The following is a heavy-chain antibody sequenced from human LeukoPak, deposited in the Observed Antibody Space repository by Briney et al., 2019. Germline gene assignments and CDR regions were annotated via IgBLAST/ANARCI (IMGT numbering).Heavy chain of an antibody. D-gene: IGHD2-15*01. V-gene: IGHV3-23*01. CDR3: AKGTTAGYCSGGSCYSVY. CDR2: ISGSGGST. Sequence: GGSLRLSCAASGFTFSSYAMSWVRQAPGKGLEWVSAISGSGGSTYYADSVKDRFTISRDNSKNTLYLQMSSLRAEDTAVYYCAKGTTAGYCSGGSCYSVYWGQGTLVTVSS. J-gene: IGHJ4*02. CDR1: GFTFSSYA.